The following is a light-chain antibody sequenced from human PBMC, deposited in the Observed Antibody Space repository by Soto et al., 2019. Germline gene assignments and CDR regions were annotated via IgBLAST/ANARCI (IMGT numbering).Light chain of an antibody. V-gene: IGKV3-20*01. J-gene: IGKJ2*01. Sequence: EIVLTQSPGTLSLSPGERATLSCRASQSVSSSYLAWYQQKPGQTPRLLIYGASSRATGIPDRFSGSGSGTDFTLPISRLEPEDFAVYYCQQFGNSPYTFGHGTKLDIK. CDR2: GAS. CDR1: QSVSSSY. CDR3: QQFGNSPYT.